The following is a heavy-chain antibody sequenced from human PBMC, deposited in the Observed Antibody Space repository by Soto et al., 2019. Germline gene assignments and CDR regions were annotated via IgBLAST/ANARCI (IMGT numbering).Heavy chain of an antibody. V-gene: IGHV1-3*01. Sequence: QVQLVQSGAEVKKPGASVKISCKASGYTFTRYTMNWVRQAAGQRLEWMGWINPDNGDTKSSQKFQDRVIITRDTSASTAYIDLSSLTSEDTAVYYCARGIATGQLEPWGQGTLVTVSS. CDR2: INPDNGDT. J-gene: IGHJ5*02. D-gene: IGHD2-15*01. CDR3: ARGIATGQLEP. CDR1: GYTFTRYT.